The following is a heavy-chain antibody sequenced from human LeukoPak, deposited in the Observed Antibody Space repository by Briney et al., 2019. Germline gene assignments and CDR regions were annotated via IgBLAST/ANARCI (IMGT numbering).Heavy chain of an antibody. CDR1: GGSISSGSYY. J-gene: IGHJ5*02. CDR3: ARGRVYCSSTSCRNWFDP. V-gene: IGHV4-39*07. D-gene: IGHD2-2*01. CDR2: INHSGST. Sequence: PSETLSLTCNVSGGSISSGSYYWSWIRQPPGKELEWLGEINHSGSTNYNPSLKSRVTISVDTSKHQFSLKLSSVTAADTAVYYCARGRVYCSSTSCRNWFDPWGQGTLVTVSS.